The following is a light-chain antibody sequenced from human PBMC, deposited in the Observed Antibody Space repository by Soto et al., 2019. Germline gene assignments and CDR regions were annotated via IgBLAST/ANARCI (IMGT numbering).Light chain of an antibody. V-gene: IGLV1-40*01. Sequence: QSVLTQPPSVSGAPGQRVTISCTGSSSNIGAGYDVHWYQQLPGTAPKLLIDGNSNRPSGVPDRFSGSKSGTSASLAITRLQAEEEADYYCQSYDSSLSGSTVFGTGTKVTVL. J-gene: IGLJ1*01. CDR3: QSYDSSLSGSTV. CDR2: GNS. CDR1: SSNIGAGYD.